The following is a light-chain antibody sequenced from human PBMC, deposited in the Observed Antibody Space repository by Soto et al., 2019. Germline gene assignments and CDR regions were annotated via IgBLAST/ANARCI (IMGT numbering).Light chain of an antibody. CDR1: TGAVTSGHY. CDR3: LLAYIGDREV. Sequence: QTVVTQEPSLTVSPGATVTLTCGSSTGAVTSGHYPYWFQQKPGQSPRTLIYDISNKHSWTPARFSGSLLGGKAALTLSGAQPEDEAEYYCLLAYIGDREVFGGGTKLTVL. V-gene: IGLV7-46*01. CDR2: DIS. J-gene: IGLJ2*01.